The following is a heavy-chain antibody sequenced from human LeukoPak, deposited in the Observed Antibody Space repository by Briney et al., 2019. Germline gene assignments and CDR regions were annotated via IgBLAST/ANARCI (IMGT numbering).Heavy chain of an antibody. Sequence: ASVKVSCKASGYTFTGYYMHWVRQAPGQGLEWMGWINPSSGGTNYAQKFQGRVTMTRDTSISTAYMELSRLRSDDTAVYYCAREPWYCGGDCYSAQYFQHWGQGTLVTVSS. J-gene: IGHJ1*01. CDR2: INPSSGGT. CDR3: AREPWYCGGDCYSAQYFQH. V-gene: IGHV1-2*02. D-gene: IGHD2-21*02. CDR1: GYTFTGYY.